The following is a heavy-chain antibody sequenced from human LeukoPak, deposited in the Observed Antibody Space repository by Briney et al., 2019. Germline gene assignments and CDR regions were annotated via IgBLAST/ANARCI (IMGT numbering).Heavy chain of an antibody. J-gene: IGHJ6*02. D-gene: IGHD3-16*02. V-gene: IGHV4-59*01. CDR2: IYYSGRT. CDR3: ARDHYDYVWGSYRLKGMDV. CDR1: GRSISSYY. Sequence: SESLSLTCTVSGRSISSYYGGWIRQPPGKGLEWIGYIYYSGRTNYNPSLKSRVTISVDTSKNQFSLKRSSVTAADTAVYYCARDHYDYVWGSYRLKGMDVWGQGTTVTVSS.